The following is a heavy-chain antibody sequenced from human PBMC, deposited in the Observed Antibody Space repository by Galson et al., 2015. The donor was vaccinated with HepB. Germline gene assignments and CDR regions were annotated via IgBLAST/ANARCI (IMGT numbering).Heavy chain of an antibody. CDR2: IIPILGIA. CDR1: GGTFSSYT. Sequence: SVKVSCKASGGTFSSYTISWVRQAPGQGLEWMGRIIPILGIANYAQKFQGRVTITADKSTSTAYMELGSLRSEDTAAYYCARGGFGGNWFDPWGQGTLVTVSS. D-gene: IGHD3-10*01. CDR3: ARGGFGGNWFDP. V-gene: IGHV1-69*02. J-gene: IGHJ5*02.